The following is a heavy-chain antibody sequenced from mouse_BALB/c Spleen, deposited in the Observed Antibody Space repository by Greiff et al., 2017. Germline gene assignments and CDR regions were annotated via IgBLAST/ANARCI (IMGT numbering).Heavy chain of an antibody. CDR1: GFTFSSFG. J-gene: IGHJ1*01. CDR2: ISSGSSTI. D-gene: IGHD2-1*01. Sequence: DVHLVESGGGLVQPGGSRKLSCAASGFTFSSFGMHWVRQAPEKGLEWVAYISSGSSTIYYADTVKGRFTISRDNPKNTLFLQMTSLRSEDTAMYYCARHYGKGFWYFDVWGAGTTVTVSS. V-gene: IGHV5-17*02. CDR3: ARHYGKGFWYFDV.